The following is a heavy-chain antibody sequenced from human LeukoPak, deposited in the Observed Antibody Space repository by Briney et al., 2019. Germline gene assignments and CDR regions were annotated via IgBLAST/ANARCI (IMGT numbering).Heavy chain of an antibody. CDR1: GFTFSSHG. Sequence: QPGGSLGLSCAASGFTFSSHGMNWVRQAPGKGLEWVSGISPSGGITYYTDSVKGRFTISRDNSKNTVSLQMNSLRGEDTAVSWGRYKHWGQGTLVTVSS. D-gene: IGHD3-16*01. CDR3: RYKH. CDR2: ISPSGGIT. V-gene: IGHV3-23*01. J-gene: IGHJ1*01.